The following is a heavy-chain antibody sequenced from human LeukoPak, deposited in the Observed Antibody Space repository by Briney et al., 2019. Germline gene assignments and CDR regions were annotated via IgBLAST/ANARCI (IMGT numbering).Heavy chain of an antibody. CDR3: ARASSGWYYFDY. Sequence: PSETLSLTCAVYGGSFSGYYWNWIRQPPGKGLEWIGEINHSGSTNYNPSLKSRVTISVDTSKNQFSLKLSSVTAADTAVYYCARASSGWYYFDYWGQGTLVTVSS. CDR2: INHSGST. V-gene: IGHV4-34*01. J-gene: IGHJ4*02. D-gene: IGHD6-19*01. CDR1: GGSFSGYY.